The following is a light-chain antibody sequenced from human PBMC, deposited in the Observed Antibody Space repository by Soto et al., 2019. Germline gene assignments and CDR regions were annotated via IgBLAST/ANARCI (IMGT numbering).Light chain of an antibody. V-gene: IGLV2-23*01. Sequence: QSALTQPASVSGSPGQLITISCTGTSSDVGSYNLVSWYQQHPGKAPKLMIFEGSQRPSGVSNRFSGSKSGNTASLTISGLQAEDEADYYCCSYAGSSTPVVFGGGTKLTVL. CDR3: CSYAGSSTPVV. CDR1: SSDVGSYNL. CDR2: EGS. J-gene: IGLJ2*01.